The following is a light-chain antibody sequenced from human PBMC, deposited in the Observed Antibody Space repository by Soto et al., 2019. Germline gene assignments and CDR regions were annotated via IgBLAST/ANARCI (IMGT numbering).Light chain of an antibody. CDR1: SSNIGAGYD. Sequence: QSVLTQPPSVSGAPGQRVTISCTGSSSNIGAGYDVHWYQQRPGTAPKLLIFGNINRPSGVPDRFSGSKSGTSASLAITGLQAEDESDYYCQSYDSTLSARYVFGTGTQLTVL. J-gene: IGLJ1*01. V-gene: IGLV1-40*01. CDR3: QSYDSTLSARYV. CDR2: GNI.